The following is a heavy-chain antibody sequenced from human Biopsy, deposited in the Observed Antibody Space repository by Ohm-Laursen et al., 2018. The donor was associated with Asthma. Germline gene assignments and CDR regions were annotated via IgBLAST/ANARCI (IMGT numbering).Heavy chain of an antibody. CDR3: ASDFPKDYVRYNFQF. Sequence: ASVKVSCKISGYSLTDLSMHWVRQAPGQGLEWTGGHDHEEGGTVNARRFQGRVTMTEDTSTDTAYMELSSLSSDDTAVYYCASDFPKDYVRYNFQFWGQGTLVTVPS. V-gene: IGHV1-24*01. CDR2: HDHEEGGT. J-gene: IGHJ4*02. D-gene: IGHD4-17*01. CDR1: GYSLTDLS.